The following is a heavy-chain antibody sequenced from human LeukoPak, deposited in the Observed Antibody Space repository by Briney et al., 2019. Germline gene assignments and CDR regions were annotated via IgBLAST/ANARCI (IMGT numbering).Heavy chain of an antibody. D-gene: IGHD6-6*01. J-gene: IGHJ4*02. CDR1: GITLSNYG. CDR2: ISGSGGST. V-gene: IGHV3-23*01. Sequence: GGSLRLSCAVSGITLSNYGMSWVRQAPGKGLEWVAGISGSGGSTNYADSVKGRFTISRDNPKNTLYLQMNSLSAEDTAVYYCARGYSSSYRIDYWGQGTLVTVSS. CDR3: ARGYSSSYRIDY.